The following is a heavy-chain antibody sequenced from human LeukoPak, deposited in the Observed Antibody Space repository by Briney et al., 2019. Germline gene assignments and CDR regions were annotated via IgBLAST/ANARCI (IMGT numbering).Heavy chain of an antibody. CDR1: GFSFSSYA. Sequence: PGGSLLLSCAASGFSFSSYAVSWVRQAPGKGLEWVSAISGSGGSTNYADSVKGRFTISRDNSKNMLYLQMNSLRAEDTAVYYCAKDLMVGVGAKGGLSYWSKGTLVTVSS. V-gene: IGHV3-23*01. CDR3: AKDLMVGVGAKGGLSY. J-gene: IGHJ4*02. CDR2: ISGSGGST. D-gene: IGHD2-8*01.